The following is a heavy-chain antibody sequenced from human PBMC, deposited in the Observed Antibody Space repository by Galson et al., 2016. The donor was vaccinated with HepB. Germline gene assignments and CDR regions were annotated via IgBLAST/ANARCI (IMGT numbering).Heavy chain of an antibody. CDR1: NYTFSNYG. Sequence: SVKVSCKASNYTFSNYGVTWMRQAPGQGLEWMGWISVYSGNTNYAPKFQGRVTMTTDTSTNTAYMELRSLRPDDTAVYFCARAMRENPLSANTYWGQGTLVTVSS. CDR2: ISVYSGNT. V-gene: IGHV1-18*01. D-gene: IGHD2/OR15-2a*01. CDR3: ARAMRENPLSANTY. J-gene: IGHJ4*02.